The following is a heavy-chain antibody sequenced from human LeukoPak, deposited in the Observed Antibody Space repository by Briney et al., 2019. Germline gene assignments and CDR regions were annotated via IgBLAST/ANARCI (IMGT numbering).Heavy chain of an antibody. D-gene: IGHD6-13*01. J-gene: IGHJ6*02. CDR3: ARELCSSSWLYYYGMDV. V-gene: IGHV3-30-3*01. CDR2: ISYDGNKK. CDR1: GFTFSSYA. Sequence: GGSLRLSCTASGFTFSSYAIHWVRQAPGKGLEWVTFISYDGNKKYYADSVKGRFTISRDNAKNSLYLQMNSLRAEDTAVYYCARELCSSSWLYYYGMDVWGQGTTVTVSS.